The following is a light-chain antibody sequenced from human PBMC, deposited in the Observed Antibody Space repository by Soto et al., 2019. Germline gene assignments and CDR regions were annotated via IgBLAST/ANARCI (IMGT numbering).Light chain of an antibody. J-gene: IGLJ3*02. Sequence: NFMLTQPPSVSESPGKTVTISCTRSSGSIASYYVQWYQQRPGSAPATVIYEDNQRPSGVPDRFSGSVDSSSNSASLVISGLKTEDEADYYCQSYDTSNQGVFGGGTKLTVL. V-gene: IGLV6-57*03. CDR3: QSYDTSNQGV. CDR1: SGSIASYY. CDR2: EDN.